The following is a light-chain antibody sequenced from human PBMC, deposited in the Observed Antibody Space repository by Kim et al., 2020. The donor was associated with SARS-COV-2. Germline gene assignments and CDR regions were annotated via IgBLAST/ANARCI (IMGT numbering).Light chain of an antibody. CDR3: GTWDSNNYF. CDR1: SGHSDYT. V-gene: IGLV4-60*03. Sequence: SVQLTWSLISGHSDYTIAWHQLQPGKAHRYLMKVQGTGNPHKGSDVPGRFSGSSFGADRYLTISNRQSEDEADYYSGTWDSNNYFFGRGTKVAVL. CDR2: VQGTGNP. J-gene: IGLJ1*01.